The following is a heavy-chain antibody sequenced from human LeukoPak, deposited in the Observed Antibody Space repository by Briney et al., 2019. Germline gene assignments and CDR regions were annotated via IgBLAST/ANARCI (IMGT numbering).Heavy chain of an antibody. V-gene: IGHV1-69*13. CDR2: LIPIFGTA. CDR3: AREDYYGSGSFSNWFDP. Sequence: ASVKVSCKASGGTFSSYAISWVRQAPGQGLEWMGGLIPIFGTANYSQKFQGRVTITADESTSTAYMELSSLRSEDTAVYYCAREDYYGSGSFSNWFDPWGQGTLVTVSS. J-gene: IGHJ5*02. D-gene: IGHD3-10*01. CDR1: GGTFSSYA.